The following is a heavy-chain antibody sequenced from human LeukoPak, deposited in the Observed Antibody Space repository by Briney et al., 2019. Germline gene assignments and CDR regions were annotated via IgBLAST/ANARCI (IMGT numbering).Heavy chain of an antibody. CDR2: IHSDGIGT. Sequence: PGGSLRLSCATSGFSSSSYWMHWIRQAPGKGLVWVSRIHSDGIGTSYADSVRGRFIISRDNAKNTLYLQMNSLRAEDTAVYYCARDQGSFDYWGQGTLVTVSS. CDR3: ARDQGSFDY. J-gene: IGHJ4*02. V-gene: IGHV3-74*01. CDR1: GFSSSSYW.